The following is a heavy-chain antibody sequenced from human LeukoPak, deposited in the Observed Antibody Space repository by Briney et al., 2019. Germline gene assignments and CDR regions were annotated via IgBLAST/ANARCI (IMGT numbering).Heavy chain of an antibody. J-gene: IGHJ6*02. Sequence: KPGGSLRLSCAASGFTFSSYSMNWVRQAPGKGLEWVSSISSSSSYIYYADSVKGRFTISRDNAKNSLYLQMNSLRAEDTAVYYCARDSSLMVYAARRGDYYGMDVWGQGTTVTVSS. CDR2: ISSSSSYI. CDR3: ARDSSLMVYAARRGDYYGMDV. CDR1: GFTFSSYS. D-gene: IGHD2-8*01. V-gene: IGHV3-21*01.